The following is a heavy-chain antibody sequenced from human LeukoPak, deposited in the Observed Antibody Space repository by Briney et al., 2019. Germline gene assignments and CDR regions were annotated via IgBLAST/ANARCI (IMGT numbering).Heavy chain of an antibody. CDR2: FDPEDGET. CDR3: ATDNCSGGSCLFDY. D-gene: IGHD2-15*01. CDR1: GYTLTELS. V-gene: IGHV1-24*01. Sequence: ASVKVSCKVSGYTLTELSMHWVRQAPGKGLEWMGGFDPEDGETIYAQKFQGRVTKTEDTSTDTAYMELSSLRSEDTAVYYCATDNCSGGSCLFDYWGQGTLVTVSS. J-gene: IGHJ4*02.